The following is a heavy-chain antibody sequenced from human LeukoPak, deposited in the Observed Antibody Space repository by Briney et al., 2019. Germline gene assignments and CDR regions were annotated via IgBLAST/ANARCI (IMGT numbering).Heavy chain of an antibody. D-gene: IGHD3-22*01. CDR3: ARVLRASVWDNSGHPDY. V-gene: IGHV1-2*02. CDR1: GYTFTGYY. Sequence: GASVKVSCKASGYTFTGYYLHWVRQAPGQGLEWMGWINPNSGDTKYAQEFQGRVTMTRDTSISTAYMELSGLRSDDTAVYYYARVLRASVWDNSGHPDYWGQGALVTVSS. J-gene: IGHJ4*02. CDR2: INPNSGDT.